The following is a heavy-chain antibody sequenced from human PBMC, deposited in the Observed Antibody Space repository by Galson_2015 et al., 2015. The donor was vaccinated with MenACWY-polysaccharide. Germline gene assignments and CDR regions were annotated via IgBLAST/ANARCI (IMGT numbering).Heavy chain of an antibody. CDR3: AGNPRLGYLDL. CDR1: GFTFSNYW. J-gene: IGHJ2*01. V-gene: IGHV3-74*01. CDR2: INSDGSST. D-gene: IGHD2-21*01. Sequence: SLRLSCAASGFTFSNYWMHWVRQAPGKGLVWVSRINSDGSSTGYADSVKGRFTISRDNAKDTLYLQMNSLRAEDTAVYYCAGNPRLGYLDLWGRGTLVTVSS.